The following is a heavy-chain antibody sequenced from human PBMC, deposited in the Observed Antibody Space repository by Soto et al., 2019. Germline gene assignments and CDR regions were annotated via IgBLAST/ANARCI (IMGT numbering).Heavy chain of an antibody. CDR2: ISGSGGST. D-gene: IGHD3-3*01. J-gene: IGHJ4*02. CDR1: GFTFSSYA. V-gene: IGHV3-23*01. CDR3: ATVLRFLEWLSYGLDY. Sequence: LRLSCAASGFTFSSYAMSWVRQAPGKGLEWVSAISGSGGSTYYADSVKGRFTISRDNSKNTLYLQMNSLRAEDTAVYYCATVLRFLEWLSYGLDYWGQGTLVTVSS.